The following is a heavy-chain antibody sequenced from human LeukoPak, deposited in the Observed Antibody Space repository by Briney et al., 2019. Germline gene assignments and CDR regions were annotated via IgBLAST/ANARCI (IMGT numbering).Heavy chain of an antibody. J-gene: IGHJ4*02. Sequence: GGSLRLSCAASGFTVSSNYMSWVRQAPGKGLEWVSVIYSGGSTYYADFVKGRFTISRDNSKNTLYLQMNSLRAEDTAVYYCASGWSIAAAGIDYWGQGTLVTVSS. D-gene: IGHD6-13*01. V-gene: IGHV3-53*01. CDR2: IYSGGST. CDR1: GFTVSSNY. CDR3: ASGWSIAAAGIDY.